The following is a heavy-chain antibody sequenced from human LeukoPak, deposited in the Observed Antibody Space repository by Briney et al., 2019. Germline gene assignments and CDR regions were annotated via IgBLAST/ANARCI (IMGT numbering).Heavy chain of an antibody. CDR1: GYTFTSNY. V-gene: IGHV1-46*01. Sequence: GASVKVSCKAFGYTFTSNYMHWVRQAPGQGPEWMGVISPSGGSTTYAQKSQGRVTLTRDMSTSADYLELSSLRSEDTAVYYCARDNSVRDEAWWFNPWGQGTLVTVSS. CDR2: ISPSGGST. D-gene: IGHD5-24*01. J-gene: IGHJ5*02. CDR3: ARDNSVRDEAWWFNP.